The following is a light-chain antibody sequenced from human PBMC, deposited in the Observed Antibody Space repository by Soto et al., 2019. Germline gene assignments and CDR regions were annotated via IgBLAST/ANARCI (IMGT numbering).Light chain of an antibody. J-gene: IGKJ2*01. Sequence: EIVLTQSPATLSLSPGERATLSCRDSQSVSSYLAWYQQQPGQTPRLLIYDASNRATGIPARFSRRGSGTDCSPTIRSLAPEDFAVYHCYRRSSWPRTFGQGTKLEIK. CDR1: QSVSSY. V-gene: IGKV3-11*01. CDR2: DAS. CDR3: YRRSSWPRT.